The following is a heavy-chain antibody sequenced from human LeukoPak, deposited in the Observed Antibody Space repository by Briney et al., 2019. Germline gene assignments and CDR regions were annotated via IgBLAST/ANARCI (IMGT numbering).Heavy chain of an antibody. CDR3: ARDLYY. Sequence: PGRSLRLSCAASGFTFSSYAMHWVRQAPGKGLEWVAVISYDGSNKYYADSVKGRFTISRDSSKNTLYLQMNSLRAEDTAVYYCARDLYYWGQGTLVTVSS. CDR2: ISYDGSNK. J-gene: IGHJ4*02. CDR1: GFTFSSYA. V-gene: IGHV3-30*04.